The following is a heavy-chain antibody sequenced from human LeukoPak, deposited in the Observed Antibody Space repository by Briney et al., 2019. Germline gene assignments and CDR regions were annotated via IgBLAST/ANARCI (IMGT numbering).Heavy chain of an antibody. CDR1: GYTFTSYG. CDR3: ARDIYDFLTGPYYYCYMDV. V-gene: IGHV7-4-1*02. D-gene: IGHD3-9*01. Sequence: GASVKVSCKASGYTFTSYGLNWVRQAPGQGLEWMGWINTNTGNPTYAQGFTGRFVFSLDTSVSTTYLQISSLKAEDTAVYYCARDIYDFLTGPYYYCYMDVWGKGTTVTVSS. J-gene: IGHJ6*03. CDR2: INTNTGNP.